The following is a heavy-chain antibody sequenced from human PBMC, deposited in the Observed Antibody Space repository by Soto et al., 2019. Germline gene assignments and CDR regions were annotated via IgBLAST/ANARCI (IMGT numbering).Heavy chain of an antibody. V-gene: IGHV4-59*02. CDR3: ARSARDYYEF. Sequence: PSAALSLTCTVSGGYVSNSCWSWIRQPPGKGLEWIGYIYYSGSTNYNPSLKSRVTISEDTSKHQFSLKLTSVTAADTAVYYCARSARDYYEFWGQGTLVTVSS. J-gene: IGHJ4*02. CDR1: GGYVSNSC. CDR2: IYYSGST.